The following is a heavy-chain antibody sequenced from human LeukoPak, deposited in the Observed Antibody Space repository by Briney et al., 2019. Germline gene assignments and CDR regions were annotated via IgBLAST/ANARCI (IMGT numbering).Heavy chain of an antibody. V-gene: IGHV3-9*03. J-gene: IGHJ4*02. Sequence: GRSLRLSCAASGFTFDDYAVHWVRQAPGKGLEWVSGISWNSGSIGYADSVKGRFTISRDNAKNSLYLQMNSLRAEDMALYYCAKESIAAAGSFDYWGQGTLVTVSS. CDR2: ISWNSGSI. CDR3: AKESIAAAGSFDY. D-gene: IGHD6-13*01. CDR1: GFTFDDYA.